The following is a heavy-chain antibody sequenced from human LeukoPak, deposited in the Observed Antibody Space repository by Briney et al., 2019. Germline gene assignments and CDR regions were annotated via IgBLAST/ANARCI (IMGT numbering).Heavy chain of an antibody. D-gene: IGHD6-6*01. CDR1: GGSISSGSYY. CDR2: IYTSGST. CDR3: ARVHSSSWGLFDY. Sequence: SETLSLTCTVSGGSISSGSYYWSWIRQPAGKGLEWIGRIYTSGSTNYNPSLKSRVTISVDTSKNLFSLKLSSVTAADTAVYYCARVHSSSWGLFDYWGQGTLVTVSS. J-gene: IGHJ4*02. V-gene: IGHV4-61*02.